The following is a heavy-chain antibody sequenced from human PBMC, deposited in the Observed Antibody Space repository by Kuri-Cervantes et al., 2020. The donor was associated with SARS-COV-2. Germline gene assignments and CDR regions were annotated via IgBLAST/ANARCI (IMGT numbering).Heavy chain of an antibody. CDR1: GFTFRDYW. Sequence: GGSLRLSCAASGFTFRDYWMTWVRQAPGKGLEWVANINRDETKKNYMDSVKGRFTISRDNAKNSLYLQMNSLRAEDTAVYYCARGSIAVPTGNYFDYWGQGTLGTVSS. CDR3: ARGSIAVPTGNYFDY. CDR2: INRDETKK. J-gene: IGHJ4*02. D-gene: IGHD6-19*01. V-gene: IGHV3-7*02.